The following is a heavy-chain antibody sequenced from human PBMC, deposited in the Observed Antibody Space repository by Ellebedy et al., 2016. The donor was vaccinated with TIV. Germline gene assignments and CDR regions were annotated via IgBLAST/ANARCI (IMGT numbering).Heavy chain of an antibody. Sequence: GESLKISCAASGFTFSSYSMNWVRQAPGKGLEWVSYISSGSSTIYYADSVKGRFTISRDNAKSSLDLQMNSLRAEDTAVYYCARDAMLGRSWYDAFDIWGQGTMVTVSS. CDR1: GFTFSSYS. CDR3: ARDAMLGRSWYDAFDI. D-gene: IGHD6-13*01. CDR2: ISSGSSTI. J-gene: IGHJ3*02. V-gene: IGHV3-48*01.